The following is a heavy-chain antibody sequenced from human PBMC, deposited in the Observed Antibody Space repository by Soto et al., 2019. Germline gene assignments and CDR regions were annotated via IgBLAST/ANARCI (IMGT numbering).Heavy chain of an antibody. D-gene: IGHD6-13*01. CDR2: INHSGNT. J-gene: IGHJ5*02. CDR3: ARGRGKFDA. V-gene: IGHV4-34*01. Sequence: SATLSLTCAVDGASVSDNYCKWLRQPAGKGLEWIGEINHSGNTNYNPSLRSRVTISIDTSTSQLSLNLRSGSAADTAVYYCARGRGKFDAWGQG. CDR1: GASVSDNY.